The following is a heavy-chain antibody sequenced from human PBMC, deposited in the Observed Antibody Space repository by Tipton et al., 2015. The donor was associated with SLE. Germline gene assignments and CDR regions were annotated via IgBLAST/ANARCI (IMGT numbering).Heavy chain of an antibody. CDR1: GGSISSYY. CDR3: ARDSFTGDFAFDI. J-gene: IGHJ3*02. D-gene: IGHD3-16*01. Sequence: LRLSCTVSGGSISSYYWSWIRQPPGKGLEWIGEINHSGSTNYNPSLKSRVTMSVDTSKNQFSLKLSSVTAADTAVYYCARDSFTGDFAFDIWGQGTMVTVSS. V-gene: IGHV4-59*12. CDR2: INHSGST.